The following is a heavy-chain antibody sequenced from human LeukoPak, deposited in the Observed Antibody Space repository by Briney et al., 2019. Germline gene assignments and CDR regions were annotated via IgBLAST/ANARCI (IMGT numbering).Heavy chain of an antibody. V-gene: IGHV1-2*02. Sequence: ASVKVSCKASGHTFTGYYMHWVRQAPGQGLEWMGWINPNSGGTNYAQKFQGRVTMTRDTSISTAYMELSRLRSDDTAVYYCARGPIVMVTAILSWGLDYWGQGTLVTVSS. J-gene: IGHJ4*02. D-gene: IGHD2-21*02. CDR2: INPNSGGT. CDR1: GHTFTGYY. CDR3: ARGPIVMVTAILSWGLDY.